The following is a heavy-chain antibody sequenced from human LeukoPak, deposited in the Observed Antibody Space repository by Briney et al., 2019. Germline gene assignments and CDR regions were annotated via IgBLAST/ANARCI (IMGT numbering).Heavy chain of an antibody. Sequence: QPGGSLRLSCAASGFIFSSYGMHWVRQAPGKGLEWVAFIRYDGSNTYYADSVKGRFTISRDNSKNTLYLQMNSLRGEDTAVYYCATYRQVLLPFESWGQGTLVTVSS. V-gene: IGHV3-30*02. J-gene: IGHJ4*02. CDR2: IRYDGSNT. D-gene: IGHD2-8*02. CDR1: GFIFSSYG. CDR3: ATYRQVLLPFES.